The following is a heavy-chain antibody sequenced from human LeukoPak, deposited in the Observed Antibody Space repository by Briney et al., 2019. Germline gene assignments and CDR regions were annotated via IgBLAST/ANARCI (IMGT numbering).Heavy chain of an antibody. J-gene: IGHJ4*02. CDR1: GFTFSSYS. CDR2: ISSSSSYM. CDR3: ARDTMVRGPIDY. V-gene: IGHV3-21*01. Sequence: PGGSLRLSCVASGFTFSSYSMNWVRQAPGKGLEWVSSISSSSSYMYYADSVKGRFTISRDNAKNSLYLQMNSLRAEDTAVYYCARDTMVRGPIDYWGQGTLVTVSS. D-gene: IGHD3-10*01.